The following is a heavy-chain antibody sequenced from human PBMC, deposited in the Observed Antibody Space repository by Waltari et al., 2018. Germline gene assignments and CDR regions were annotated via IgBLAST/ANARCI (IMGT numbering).Heavy chain of an antibody. Sequence: EVQLVESGGGLVQPGRSLRLSCAASGFTFDDYAMHWVRQAPGKGLEWASGISWNSGSIGYADSVKGRFTISRDNAKNSLYLQMNSLRAEDTALYYCAKDGPWGQGTLVTVSS. CDR2: ISWNSGSI. CDR1: GFTFDDYA. CDR3: AKDGP. J-gene: IGHJ5*02. V-gene: IGHV3-9*01.